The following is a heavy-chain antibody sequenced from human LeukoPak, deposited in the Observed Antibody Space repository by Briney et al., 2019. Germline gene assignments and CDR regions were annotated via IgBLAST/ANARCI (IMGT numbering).Heavy chain of an antibody. J-gene: IGHJ6*02. V-gene: IGHV4-4*07. CDR3: ARDSAIYYYYYGMDV. CDR1: GGSISSYY. CDR2: IYTSGST. Sequence: SETLSLTCTVSGGSISSYYWSWIWQPAGKGLEWIGRIYTSGSTNYNPSLKSRVTMSVDTSKNQFSLKLRHVTDADTAVYYCARDSAIYYYYYGMDVWGQGTTVTVSS.